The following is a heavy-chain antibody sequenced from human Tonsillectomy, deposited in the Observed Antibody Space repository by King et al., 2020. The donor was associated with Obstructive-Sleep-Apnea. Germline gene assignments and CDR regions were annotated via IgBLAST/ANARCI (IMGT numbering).Heavy chain of an antibody. Sequence: QLQESGPGLVKPSEPLSLTCTVSGGSISSSSYYWGWIRQPPGKGLEWIGSIHSSGDTYYYPSLKSRVTISVDTSKNQLSLKLNSVTAADTAVYYCARHKILTIAAADDYWGQGTLVTVSS. V-gene: IGHV4-39*01. CDR2: IHSSGDT. J-gene: IGHJ4*02. D-gene: IGHD6-13*01. CDR3: ARHKILTIAAADDY. CDR1: GGSISSSSYY.